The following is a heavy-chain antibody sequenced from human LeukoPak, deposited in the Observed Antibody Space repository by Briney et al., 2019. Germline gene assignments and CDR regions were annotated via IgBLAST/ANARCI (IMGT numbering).Heavy chain of an antibody. CDR1: GFTFDDYA. CDR2: ISRDGGRT. D-gene: IGHD3-10*01. Sequence: PGRSLRLSXAASGFTFDDYAMHWVRQAPGKGLEWVSLISRDGGRTYYADSVKGRVTIARDNRKNSLYLQMNSLRAEDTALYYCAKDKFDGSGSYYFDYWGQGTLVTVSS. CDR3: AKDKFDGSGSYYFDY. V-gene: IGHV3-43D*03. J-gene: IGHJ4*02.